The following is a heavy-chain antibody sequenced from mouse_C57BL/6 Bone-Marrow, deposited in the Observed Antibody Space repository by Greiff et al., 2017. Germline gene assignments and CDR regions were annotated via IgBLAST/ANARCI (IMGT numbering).Heavy chain of an antibody. CDR1: GYTFTGYC. Sequence: VQLQQSGAELARPGASVKLSCKASGYTFTGYCISWVKQRTGQGLEWIGELYPRSGNTYYNEKFQGKATLTADTSSSTAYMELSRLTSEDSAVYFGARGDYCYVRNYGRFAYWGQRTLVTGSA. V-gene: IGHV1-81*01. CDR2: LYPRSGNT. CDR3: ARGDYCYVRNYGRFAY. J-gene: IGHJ3*01. D-gene: IGHD1-1*01.